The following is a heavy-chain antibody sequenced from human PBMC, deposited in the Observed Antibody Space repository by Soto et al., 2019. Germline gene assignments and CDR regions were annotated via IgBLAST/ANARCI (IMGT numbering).Heavy chain of an antibody. CDR1: GFTFSDYY. D-gene: IGHD3-10*01. CDR2: ISSSDISI. CDR3: ARVGRNGAL. V-gene: IGHV3-11*01. J-gene: IGHJ4*02. Sequence: QVQLVESGGGLVKPGGSLRLSCAASGFTFSDYYMGWMRQAPGKGLEWVSYISSSDISIYYTDSVKGRFTISRDNAKHSLYLQMNNLRAEYTAVYYCARVGRNGALWGQGTLVTVSP.